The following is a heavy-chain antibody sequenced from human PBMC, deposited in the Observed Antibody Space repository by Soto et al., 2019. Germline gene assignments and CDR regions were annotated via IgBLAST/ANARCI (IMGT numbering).Heavy chain of an antibody. J-gene: IGHJ6*02. CDR1: GGTFSSYA. CDR2: IIPIFGTA. CDR3: ARGGAAAGTLYYYGMDV. D-gene: IGHD6-13*01. Sequence: SVKVSCKASGGTFSSYAISWVRQAPGQGLEWMGGIIPIFGTANYAQKFQGRVTITADESTSTAYMELSSLRSEDTAVYYCARGGAAAGTLYYYGMDVWGQGTTVTVSS. V-gene: IGHV1-69*13.